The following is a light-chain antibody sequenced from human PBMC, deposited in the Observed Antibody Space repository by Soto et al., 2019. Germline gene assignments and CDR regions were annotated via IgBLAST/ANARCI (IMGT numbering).Light chain of an antibody. V-gene: IGLV2-8*01. J-gene: IGLJ1*01. CDR3: KSYAGSNTYV. Sequence: QSALTQPASVSGSPGQSITISCTGTSSDVGGYKYVSWYQHHPGKAPKLMIYEVVQRPSGVPDRFSGSKSGNTASLTVSGLQAADEADYFCKSYAGSNTYVFGSGTKVTVL. CDR2: EVV. CDR1: SSDVGGYKY.